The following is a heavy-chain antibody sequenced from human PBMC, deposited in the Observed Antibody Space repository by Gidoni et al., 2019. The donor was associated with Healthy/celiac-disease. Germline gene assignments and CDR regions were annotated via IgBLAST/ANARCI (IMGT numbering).Heavy chain of an antibody. CDR2: ISYDGSNK. J-gene: IGHJ6*02. Sequence: QVQLVESGGGVVQPGRSLRLSCAASGFTFCSYAMHWVRQAPGKGLEWVAVISYDGSNKYYADSVKGRFTISRDNSKNTLYLQMNSLRAEDTAVYYCARDRSIAAPINYYYYGMDVWGQGTTVTVSS. D-gene: IGHD6-6*01. CDR1: GFTFCSYA. CDR3: ARDRSIAAPINYYYYGMDV. V-gene: IGHV3-30-3*01.